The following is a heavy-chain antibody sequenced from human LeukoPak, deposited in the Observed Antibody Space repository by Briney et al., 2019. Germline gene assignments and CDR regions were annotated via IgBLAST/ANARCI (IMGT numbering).Heavy chain of an antibody. CDR2: INPSGGST. J-gene: IGHJ5*02. V-gene: IGHV1-46*01. CDR1: GYTFTSYY. Sequence: ASVKASCKASGYTFTSYYMHWVRQAPGQGLEWMGIINPSGGSTSYAQKFQGRVTMTRDTSTSTVYMELSSLRSEDTAVYYCARDGFIRSGIRYFDWFPQLYSGFDPWGQGTLVTVSS. CDR3: ARDGFIRSGIRYFDWFPQLYSGFDP. D-gene: IGHD3-9*01.